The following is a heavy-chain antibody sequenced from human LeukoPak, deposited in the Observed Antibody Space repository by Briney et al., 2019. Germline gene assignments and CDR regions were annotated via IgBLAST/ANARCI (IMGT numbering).Heavy chain of an antibody. Sequence: GGSLRLSCAASGFTFSSYGMHWVRQAPGKGLEWVAVIWYDGSNKYYADSVKGRFTISRDNSKNTLYLQMNSLRAEDTAVYYCASFHPGNGGGYYYDWGQGTLVTVSS. J-gene: IGHJ4*02. CDR3: ASFHPGNGGGYYYD. V-gene: IGHV3-33*01. D-gene: IGHD3-22*01. CDR2: IWYDGSNK. CDR1: GFTFSSYG.